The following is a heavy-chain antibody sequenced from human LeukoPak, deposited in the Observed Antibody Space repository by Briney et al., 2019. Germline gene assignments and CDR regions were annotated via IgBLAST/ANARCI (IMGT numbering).Heavy chain of an antibody. CDR2: IKTDGSST. CDR3: ARDRGYTQDY. CDR1: GFTFSTYW. V-gene: IGHV3-74*01. J-gene: IGHJ4*02. Sequence: GGSLRLSCAASGFTFSTYWMHWVRQAPGKGLVWVSHIKTDGSSTTYADSVKGRFTISRDNAKNTLYLQMNSLRAEDTAVYYCARDRGYTQDYWGQGTLVAVSS. D-gene: IGHD5-12*01.